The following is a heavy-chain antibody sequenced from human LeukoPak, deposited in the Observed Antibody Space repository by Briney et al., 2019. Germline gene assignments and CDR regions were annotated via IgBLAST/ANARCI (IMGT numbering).Heavy chain of an antibody. J-gene: IGHJ4*02. D-gene: IGHD6-19*01. CDR2: ISGSGGST. V-gene: IGHV3-23*01. CDR3: AKIKHSSGWKLDY. CDR1: GFTFSSYA. Sequence: PGGSLRLSCAASGFTFSSYAMSWVRQAPGKGLEWVSAISGSGGSTYYADSVKGRFTTSRDNSKNTLYLQMNSLRAEDTAVYYCAKIKHSSGWKLDYWGQGTLVTVSS.